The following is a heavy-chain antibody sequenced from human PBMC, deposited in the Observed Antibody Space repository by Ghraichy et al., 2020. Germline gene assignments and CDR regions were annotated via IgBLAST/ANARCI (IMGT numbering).Heavy chain of an antibody. CDR3: TVYDILTGYYTAAFDP. V-gene: IGHV3-49*03. Sequence: GGSLRLSCTASGFTFGDYAMSWFRQAPGKGLEWVGFIRSKAYGGTTEYAASVKGRFTISRDDSKSIAYLQMNSLKTEDTAVYYCTVYDILTGYYTAAFDPWGQGTLVTVSS. CDR1: GFTFGDYA. J-gene: IGHJ5*02. D-gene: IGHD3-9*01. CDR2: IRSKAYGGTT.